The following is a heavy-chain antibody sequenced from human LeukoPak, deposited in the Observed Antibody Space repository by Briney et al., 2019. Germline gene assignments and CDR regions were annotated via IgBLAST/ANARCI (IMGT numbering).Heavy chain of an antibody. CDR2: IIPIFGTA. D-gene: IGHD2-15*01. CDR1: GYTFTSYG. Sequence: ASVKVSCTASGYTFTSYGISWVRQAPGQGLEWMGGIIPIFGTANYAQKFQGRVTITADESTSTAYTELSSLRSEDTAVYYCARDIVVVVAATGYYYYGMDVWGQGTTVTVSS. V-gene: IGHV1-69*13. J-gene: IGHJ6*02. CDR3: ARDIVVVVAATGYYYYGMDV.